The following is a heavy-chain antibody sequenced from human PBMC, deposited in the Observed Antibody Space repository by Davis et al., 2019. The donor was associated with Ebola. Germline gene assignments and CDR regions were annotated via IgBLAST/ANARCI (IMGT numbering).Heavy chain of an antibody. V-gene: IGHV3-53*04. J-gene: IGHJ3*02. CDR2: IYSGGST. CDR3: ARALGKYYYDSSGYYGISDAFDI. Sequence: GESLKISCAASGFTVSSNYMSWVRQAPGKGLEWVSVIYSGGSTYYADSVKGRFTISRHNSKNTLYLQMNSLRAEDTAVYYCARALGKYYYDSSGYYGISDAFDIWGQGTMVTVSS. D-gene: IGHD3-22*01. CDR1: GFTVSSNY.